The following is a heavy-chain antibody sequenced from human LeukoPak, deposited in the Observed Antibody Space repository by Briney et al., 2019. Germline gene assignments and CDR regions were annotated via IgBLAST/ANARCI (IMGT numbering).Heavy chain of an antibody. J-gene: IGHJ4*02. CDR1: GGSISSYY. Sequence: SETLSLTCTVSGGSISSYYWSWIRQPPGKGLEWIGYIYTSGSTNYNPSLKSRVTISVDTSKNQFSLKLSSVTAADTAVYYCARHRVGATYVDYWGQGTPATVSS. CDR3: ARHRVGATYVDY. V-gene: IGHV4-4*09. CDR2: IYTSGST. D-gene: IGHD1-26*01.